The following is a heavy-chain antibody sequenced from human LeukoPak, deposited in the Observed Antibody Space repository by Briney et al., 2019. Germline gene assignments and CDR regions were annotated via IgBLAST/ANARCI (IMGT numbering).Heavy chain of an antibody. V-gene: IGHV1-46*01. CDR2: INPSRDTT. CDR3: ARDRRCSSTNCFTQENYYYYGLDV. D-gene: IGHD2-2*02. CDR1: GYTFSSYY. J-gene: IGHJ6*02. Sequence: ASVKVSCKASGYTFSSYYMHWVRQAPGQGLEWMGIINPSRDTTTYAQKFQGRVTMARDTSTSTVYMELSSLRSDDTAVYYCARDRRCSSTNCFTQENYYYYGLDVWGQGTTVTVSS.